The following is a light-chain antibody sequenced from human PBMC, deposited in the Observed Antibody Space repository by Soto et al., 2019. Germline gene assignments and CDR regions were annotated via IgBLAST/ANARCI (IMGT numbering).Light chain of an antibody. V-gene: IGKV3-20*01. CDR2: GAS. CDR1: QIVYRN. J-gene: IGKJ1*01. Sequence: EIVLTQSPATLSVSPGERATLSCRASQIVYRNLAWYQHKPGQAPGLLIYGASSRATGIPGRFSGSGSGTDFTLTISRLEPEDFAVYYCQQYGSSPWTFGQGTKV. CDR3: QQYGSSPWT.